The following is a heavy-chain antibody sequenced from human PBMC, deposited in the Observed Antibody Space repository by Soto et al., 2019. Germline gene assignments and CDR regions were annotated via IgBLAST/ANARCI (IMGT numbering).Heavy chain of an antibody. CDR1: GVSITSTTHY. V-gene: IGHV4-39*01. J-gene: IGHJ4*02. CDR3: ARLSYCFTDGCIFDS. CDR2: VYYTGTT. D-gene: IGHD2-8*02. Sequence: QLHLQESGPRLLKPSETLSLTCTVSGVSITSTTHYWAWIRQPPGKRLEWIGSVYYTGTTYSAASLTRRLTMSVATSKNQFSLNVNSVTAADTALYFCARLSYCFTDGCIFDSWGQGILVTVSS.